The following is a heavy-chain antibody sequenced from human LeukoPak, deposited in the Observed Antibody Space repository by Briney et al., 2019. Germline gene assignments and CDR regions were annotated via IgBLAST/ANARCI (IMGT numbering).Heavy chain of an antibody. V-gene: IGHV4-31*03. D-gene: IGHD6-13*01. Sequence: PSETLSLTCTVSGGSISSGGYYWSWIRQHPGKGLEWIGYIYYSGSTYYNPSLKSRVTISVDTSKNQFSLKLSSVTAADTAVYYCAREDVAAAGGLGYWGQGTLVTVSS. CDR3: AREDVAAAGGLGY. CDR2: IYYSGST. CDR1: GGSISSGGYY. J-gene: IGHJ4*02.